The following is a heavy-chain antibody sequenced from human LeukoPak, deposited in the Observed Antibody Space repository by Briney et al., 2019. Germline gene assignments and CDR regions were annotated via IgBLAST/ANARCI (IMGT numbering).Heavy chain of an antibody. CDR1: GFTFSSYG. J-gene: IGHJ4*02. CDR2: ISYDGSNK. V-gene: IGHV3-30*18. CDR3: AKDQFSH. Sequence: PGRSLRLSCAASGFTFSSYGMHWVRQAPGKGLEWVAVISYDGSNKYYADSVKGRFTISRDNSKNTLYLQMNGLRAEDTAVYYRAKDQFSHWGQGTLVTVSS.